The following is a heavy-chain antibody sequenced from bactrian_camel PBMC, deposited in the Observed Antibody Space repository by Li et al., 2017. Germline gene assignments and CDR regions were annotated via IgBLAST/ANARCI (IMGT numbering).Heavy chain of an antibody. V-gene: IGHV3S53*01. J-gene: IGHJ4*01. CDR1: ADTYSRDC. Sequence: VQLVESGGGSVAAGGSLELSCVASADTYSRDCMGWFRQAPGKKREEIATIDIDGSIIYSPSVKGRFTISRDVAKKTLYLRTDSLKPEDTAVYYCTADGCINGDYGFEFSYWGQGTQVTVS. CDR2: IDIDGSI. CDR3: TADGCINGDYGFEFSY. D-gene: IGHD4*01.